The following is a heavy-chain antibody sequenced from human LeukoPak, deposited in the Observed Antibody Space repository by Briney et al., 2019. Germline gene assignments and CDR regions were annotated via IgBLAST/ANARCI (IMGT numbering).Heavy chain of an antibody. Sequence: SETLSLTCTVSGGSINNYYWSWLRQPPGKGLEWIGYISYSGGTNYSPSLKSRVTILVDTSKNQFSLKLSSVTAADTAVFYCARFGSDSYGYKYYFDNWGQGALVTVSS. V-gene: IGHV4-59*08. J-gene: IGHJ4*02. CDR2: ISYSGGT. CDR1: GGSINNYY. D-gene: IGHD3-16*01. CDR3: ARFGSDSYGYKYYFDN.